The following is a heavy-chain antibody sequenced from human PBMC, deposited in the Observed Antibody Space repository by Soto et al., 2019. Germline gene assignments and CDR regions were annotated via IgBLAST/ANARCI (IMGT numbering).Heavy chain of an antibody. D-gene: IGHD6-19*01. CDR3: ARGGAVAGTYFDY. CDR2: IRANNGNT. CDR1: VYTFTGFG. Sequence: QVQLVQSGAEVKKPGASVKFSCKAPVYTFTGFGMGGGRQAPGKGLEWMGWIRANNGNTNYAQKLQGRVTMTQDTSTSTAYMELRSLRSDDTAVYYCARGGAVAGTYFDYWGQGTLVTVSS. V-gene: IGHV1-18*01. J-gene: IGHJ4*02.